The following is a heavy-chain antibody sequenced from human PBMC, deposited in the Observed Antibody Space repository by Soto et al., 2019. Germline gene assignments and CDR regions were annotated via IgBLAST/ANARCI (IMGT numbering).Heavy chain of an antibody. J-gene: IGHJ6*02. CDR2: IWYDGSNK. D-gene: IGHD5-18*01. CDR1: GFTFSSYG. Sequence: GGSLRLSCAASGFTFSSYGMHWVRQAPGKGLEWVAVIWYDGSNKYYADFVKGRFTISRDNSKNTLYLQMNSLRAEDTAVYYCARAGYSYGYFRDYYYYGMDVWGQGTTVTVSS. CDR3: ARAGYSYGYFRDYYYYGMDV. V-gene: IGHV3-33*01.